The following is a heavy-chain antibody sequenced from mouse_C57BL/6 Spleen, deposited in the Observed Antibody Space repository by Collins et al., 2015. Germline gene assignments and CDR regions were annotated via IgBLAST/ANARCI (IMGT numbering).Heavy chain of an antibody. Sequence: WLAHIWWNDDKYYNPSLKSQLTISKDTSRNQVFLKITSVDTADTATYYCARRTSYALDYWGQGTSVTVSS. V-gene: IGHV8-5*01. J-gene: IGHJ4*01. CDR3: ARRTSYALDY. CDR2: IWWNDDK.